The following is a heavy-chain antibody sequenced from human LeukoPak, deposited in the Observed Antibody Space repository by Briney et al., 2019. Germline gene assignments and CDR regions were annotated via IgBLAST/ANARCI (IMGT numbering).Heavy chain of an antibody. CDR3: AKRGYYYDSSGYYLFDY. CDR1: GFTFSSYA. V-gene: IGHV3-23*01. CDR2: ISGSGGST. D-gene: IGHD3-22*01. Sequence: GGSLRLSCAASGFTFSSYAMSWVRQDPGKGVEWVSAISGSGGSTYYADSGKGRFTISRDNSKNPLYLQMNSLSAEDTAVYYCAKRGYYYDSSGYYLFDYWGQGTLVTVSS. J-gene: IGHJ4*02.